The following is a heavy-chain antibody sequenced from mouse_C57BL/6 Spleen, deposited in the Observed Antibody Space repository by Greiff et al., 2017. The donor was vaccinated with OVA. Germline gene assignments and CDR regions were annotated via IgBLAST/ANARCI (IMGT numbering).Heavy chain of an antibody. Sequence: QVQLQQSGPGLVQPSQSLSITCTVSGFSLTSYGVHWVRQSPGKGLEWLGVIWSGGSTDYNAAFISRLSISKDNSKSQVFFKMNSLQADHTAIYYCARNFDYWGQGTTLTVSS. CDR1: GFSLTSYG. CDR3: ARNFDY. CDR2: IWSGGST. J-gene: IGHJ2*01. V-gene: IGHV2-2*01.